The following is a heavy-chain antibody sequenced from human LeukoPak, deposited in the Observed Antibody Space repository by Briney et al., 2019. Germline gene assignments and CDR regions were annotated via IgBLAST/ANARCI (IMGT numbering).Heavy chain of an antibody. V-gene: IGHV4-59*01. Sequence: SETLSLTCSVSGGSISSYYWSRIRQPPGKGLEWIGYIYYSGSTNYNPSLKSRVTISVDTSKNQFSLKLSSVTAADTAVYYCARLTYYYGSGSSAVDYWGQGTLVTVSS. CDR1: GGSISSYY. CDR3: ARLTYYYGSGSSAVDY. CDR2: IYYSGST. D-gene: IGHD3-10*01. J-gene: IGHJ4*02.